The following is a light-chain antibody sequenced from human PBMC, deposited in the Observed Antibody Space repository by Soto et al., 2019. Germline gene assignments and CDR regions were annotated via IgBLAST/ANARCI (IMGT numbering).Light chain of an antibody. Sequence: QSALTQPPSVSGSPGQSVTITCTGTSSDVGTYNRVSWYQQPPGTAPKLIIYEVNNRPSGVPDRFSGSKSGNTASLTISGLQAEDAADYHCSLYTTSSSRVVFGGGTKVTVL. V-gene: IGLV2-18*01. CDR1: SSDVGTYNR. CDR3: SLYTTSSSRVV. J-gene: IGLJ2*01. CDR2: EVN.